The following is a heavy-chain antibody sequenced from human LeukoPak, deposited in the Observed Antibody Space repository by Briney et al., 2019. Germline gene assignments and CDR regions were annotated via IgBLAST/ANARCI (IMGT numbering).Heavy chain of an antibody. J-gene: IGHJ5*02. CDR2: ISSSGSTI. CDR1: GFTFSDYY. CDR3: AGYVVVAATDYSWFDP. D-gene: IGHD2-15*01. Sequence: PGGSLRLSCAASGFTFSDYYMSWIRQAPGKGLEWVSYISSSGSTIYYADSVKGRFTISRDNAKNSLYLQMNCLRAEDTAVYYCAGYVVVAATDYSWFDPWGQGTLVTASS. V-gene: IGHV3-11*04.